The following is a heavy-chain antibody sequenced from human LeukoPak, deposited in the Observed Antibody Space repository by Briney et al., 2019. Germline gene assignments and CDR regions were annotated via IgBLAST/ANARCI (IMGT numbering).Heavy chain of an antibody. CDR1: GGSISSYY. D-gene: IGHD1-1*01. CDR3: ARADWNDEGSVFDY. CDR2: IYYSGST. Sequence: SETLSLTCPVSGGSISSYYWSWIRQPPGKGLEWIGYIYYSGSTNYNPSLKSRVTISVDTSKNQFSLKLSSVTAADTAVYYCARADWNDEGSVFDYWGQGTLVTVSS. J-gene: IGHJ4*02. V-gene: IGHV4-59*01.